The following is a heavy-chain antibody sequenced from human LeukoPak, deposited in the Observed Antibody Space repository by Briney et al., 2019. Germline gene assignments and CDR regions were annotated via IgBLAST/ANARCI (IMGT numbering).Heavy chain of an antibody. V-gene: IGHV4-59*01. J-gene: IGHJ4*02. CDR2: IYYSGST. CDR1: GGSISSYY. Sequence: PSETLSLTCTVSGGSISSYYWSWIRQPPGKGLKWIGYIYYSGSTNYNPSLKSRVTISVDTSKNQFSLKLSSVTAADTAVYYCARIGHEDYYFDYWGQGTLVTVSS. CDR3: ARIGHEDYYFDY.